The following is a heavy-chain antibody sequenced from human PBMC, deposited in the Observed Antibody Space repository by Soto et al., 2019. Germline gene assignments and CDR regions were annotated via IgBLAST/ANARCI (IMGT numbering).Heavy chain of an antibody. D-gene: IGHD3-10*01. CDR1: GETVFDYY. J-gene: IGHJ4*02. Sequence: PSESLSLTCAVCGETVFDYYCSGIRQPPGKGLEWIGHIYYTGSTNYNPSLRSRVTMSQDTSKNQFSLKLASVTAADTAVYYCARSGYYGFVYWRQGSLVTVSS. V-gene: IGHV4-59*02. CDR2: IYYTGST. CDR3: ARSGYYGFVY.